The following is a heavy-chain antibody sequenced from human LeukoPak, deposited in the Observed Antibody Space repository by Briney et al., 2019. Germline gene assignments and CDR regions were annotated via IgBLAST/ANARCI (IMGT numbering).Heavy chain of an antibody. V-gene: IGHV1-8*02. CDR1: GYTFTSYA. D-gene: IGHD3-10*01. J-gene: IGHJ6*02. CDR2: MNPNSGNT. CDR3: ARPLGGITMVRGVILTPGDYGMDV. Sequence: GASVKVSCKASGYTFTSYAMNWVRQATGQGLEWMGWMNPNSGNTGYAQKFQGRVSMTRNTSISTAYMELSSLRSEDTAVYYCARPLGGITMVRGVILTPGDYGMDVWGQGTTVTVAS.